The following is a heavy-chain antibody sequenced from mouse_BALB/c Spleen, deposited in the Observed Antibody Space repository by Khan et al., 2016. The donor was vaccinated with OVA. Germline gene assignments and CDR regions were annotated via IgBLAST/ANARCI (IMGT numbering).Heavy chain of an antibody. Sequence: QIQLVQSGPELRKPGESVKISCQTSGYTFTDFRVNWVKQAPGMGLKWMGCINTFTGEPTYGDDFKGRFAFSLETSASTAYLQINNLTNEDMAAYFCSRSWRGESFYLDCWSQGTTLTVSS. V-gene: IGHV9-1*02. D-gene: IGHD2-13*01. CDR3: SRSWRGESFYLDC. CDR1: GYTFTDFR. J-gene: IGHJ2*01. CDR2: INTFTGEP.